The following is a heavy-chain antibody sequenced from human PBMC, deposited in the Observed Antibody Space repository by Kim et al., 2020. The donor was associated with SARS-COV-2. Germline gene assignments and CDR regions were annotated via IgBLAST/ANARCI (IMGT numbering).Heavy chain of an antibody. V-gene: IGHV4-34*01. D-gene: IGHD3-10*01. CDR2: INHSGST. J-gene: IGHJ4*02. CDR3: AFDSWFGESAFDY. Sequence: SETLSLTCAVYGGSFSGYYWSWIRQPPGKGLEWIGEINHSGSTNYNPSLKSRVTISVDTSKNQFSLKLSSVTAADTAVYYCAFDSWFGESAFDYWGQGTLVTVSS. CDR1: GGSFSGYY.